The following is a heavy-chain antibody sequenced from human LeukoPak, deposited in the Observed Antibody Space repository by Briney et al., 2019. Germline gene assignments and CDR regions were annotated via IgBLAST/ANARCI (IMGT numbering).Heavy chain of an antibody. CDR3: AKNGHGSGSYYPRTKYYFDY. CDR2: ISGSGGNT. J-gene: IGHJ4*02. V-gene: IGHV3-23*01. CDR1: GFTFSSYV. D-gene: IGHD3-10*01. Sequence: GGSLRLSCAPSGFTFSSYVMNWVRQAPGKGLEWVSTISGSGGNTYYADSVKGRFTISRDNSKNTLYLQMNSLRAEDTAVYYCAKNGHGSGSYYPRTKYYFDYWGQGTLVTVSS.